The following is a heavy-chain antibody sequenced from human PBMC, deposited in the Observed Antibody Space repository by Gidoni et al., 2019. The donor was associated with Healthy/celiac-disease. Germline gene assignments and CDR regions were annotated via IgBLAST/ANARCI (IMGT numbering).Heavy chain of an antibody. Sequence: QVQLQESGPGLVKPSQTLSLTCTVSGGSISSGGYYWSWIRQHPGKGLEWIGYIYYSGSTYYNPSLKSRVTISVDTSKNQFSLKLSSVTAADTAVYYCATSYKYYYDSSGYYAPPGEYFQHWGQGTLVTVSS. J-gene: IGHJ1*01. V-gene: IGHV4-31*03. CDR2: IYYSGST. D-gene: IGHD3-22*01. CDR1: GGSISSGGYY. CDR3: ATSYKYYYDSSGYYAPPGEYFQH.